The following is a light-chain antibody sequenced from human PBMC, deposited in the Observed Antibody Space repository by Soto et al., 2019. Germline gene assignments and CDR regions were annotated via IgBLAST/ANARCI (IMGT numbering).Light chain of an antibody. CDR3: SSYTPSSTVL. J-gene: IGLJ2*01. Sequence: QSVLTQPASVSGSPGQSITISCTGTSSDVGAYNYVSWYQQYPGKAPKLMIYEVSNRPSGVSNRFSGSKSGNTASLTISGLQAEDEADYYCSSYTPSSTVLFGGGTKLTVL. V-gene: IGLV2-14*01. CDR1: SSDVGAYNY. CDR2: EVS.